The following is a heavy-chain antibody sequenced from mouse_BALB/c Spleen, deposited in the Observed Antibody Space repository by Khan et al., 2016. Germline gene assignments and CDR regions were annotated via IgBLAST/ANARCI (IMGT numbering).Heavy chain of an antibody. Sequence: EVELVESGPGLVKPSQSLSLTCTVTGYSITSDYAWNWIRQFPGNKLEWMGYIRYSGSTTYNPSLKSRTSITRDTSKNQFFLPLYSVIPEATATFYCTRSPTATRYFDVWGAGTTVTVSS. CDR2: IRYSGST. CDR1: GYSITSDYA. V-gene: IGHV3-2*02. D-gene: IGHD1-2*01. CDR3: TRSPTATRYFDV. J-gene: IGHJ1*01.